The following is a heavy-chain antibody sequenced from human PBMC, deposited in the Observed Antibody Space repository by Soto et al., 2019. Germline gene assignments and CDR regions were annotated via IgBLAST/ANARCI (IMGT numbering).Heavy chain of an antibody. V-gene: IGHV1-18*04. CDR2: ISPLKGRT. CDR1: GYTFTSYG. J-gene: IGHJ1*01. CDR3: AMDYGDRPEYFKH. D-gene: IGHD4-17*01. Sequence: QVQLVQSGPDLKRPGASMKVSCKASGYTFTSYGISWVRQAPGQGLEWMAWISPLKGRTQYSQKAQGRVTLSTDTPSNTAYMEMTTLRVDDTAVYYCAMDYGDRPEYFKHWGQGTLFTVS.